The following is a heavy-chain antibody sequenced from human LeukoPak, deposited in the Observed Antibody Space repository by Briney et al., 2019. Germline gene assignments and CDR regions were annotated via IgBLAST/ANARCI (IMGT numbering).Heavy chain of an antibody. V-gene: IGHV4-34*01. CDR3: ARHTPYDFWSGYRPYYYGMDV. CDR1: GGSFSGYY. CDR2: INHSGST. J-gene: IGHJ6*02. Sequence: SETLSLTCAVYGGSFSGYYWSWIRQPPGKGLEWIGEINHSGSTNYNPSLKSRVTISVDTSKNQFSLKLSSVTAADTAVYYCARHTPYDFWSGYRPYYYGMDVWGQGTTVTVSS. D-gene: IGHD3-3*01.